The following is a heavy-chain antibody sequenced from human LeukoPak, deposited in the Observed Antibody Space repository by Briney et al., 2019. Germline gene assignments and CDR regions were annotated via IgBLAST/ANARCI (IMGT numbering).Heavy chain of an antibody. CDR2: INHSGRT. CDR1: GGSINSGSYY. CDR3: ARAIRYFGYYYYYMDV. V-gene: IGHV4-39*07. D-gene: IGHD3-9*01. J-gene: IGHJ6*03. Sequence: SETLSLTCSVSGGSINSGSYYWSWIRQPPGKGLEWIGEINHSGRTNYNPSLKSPVTISVDSSKNQFSLKLSSVTAADTAVYYCARAIRYFGYYYYYMDVWGKGTTVTISS.